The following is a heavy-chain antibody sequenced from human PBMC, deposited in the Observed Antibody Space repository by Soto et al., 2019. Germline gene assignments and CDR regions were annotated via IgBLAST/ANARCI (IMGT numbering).Heavy chain of an antibody. CDR2: ITVGTGNT. CDR1: GFIFTSSS. V-gene: IGHV1-58*01. J-gene: IGHJ4*02. CDR3: AAGDSSGYYGG. D-gene: IGHD3-22*01. Sequence: SVKVSCKASGFIFTSSSVQWARQARGQRLEWTGWITVGTGNTNYAQKFQERVTITRDMSTSTAYMELSNLRSEDTAIYYCAAGDSSGYYGGWGQGTQVTVSS.